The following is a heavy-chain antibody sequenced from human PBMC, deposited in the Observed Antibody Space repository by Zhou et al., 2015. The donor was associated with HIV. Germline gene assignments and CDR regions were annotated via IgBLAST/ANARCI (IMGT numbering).Heavy chain of an antibody. D-gene: IGHD4-17*01. V-gene: IGHV1-69*06. CDR2: IIPIFGTA. CDR1: GGTFSSYA. Sequence: QVQLVQSGAEVKKPGSSVKVSCKASGGTFSSYAISWVRQAPGQGLEWMGGIIPIFGTANYAQKFQGRVTITADKSTSTAYMELSSLRSEDTAVYYCARDVLPGYHDYGDYGGGYWGQGNPGHRLL. J-gene: IGHJ4*02. CDR3: ARDVLPGYHDYGDYGGGY.